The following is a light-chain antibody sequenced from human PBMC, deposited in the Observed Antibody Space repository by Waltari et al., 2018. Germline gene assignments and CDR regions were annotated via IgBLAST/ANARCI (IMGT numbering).Light chain of an antibody. J-gene: IGLJ3*02. CDR2: GNS. CDR1: TSNIGSNT. CDR3: ASWDDSLNGLV. Sequence: QSALTQSPSASGTPGQRVTISCSGSTSNIGSNTANWSPQLPGTAPKLLIYGNSHRPPGVPDRFSGSKSGTSASLAISGLRSEEEADYFCASWDDSLNGLVFGAGTKLTVL. V-gene: IGLV1-44*01.